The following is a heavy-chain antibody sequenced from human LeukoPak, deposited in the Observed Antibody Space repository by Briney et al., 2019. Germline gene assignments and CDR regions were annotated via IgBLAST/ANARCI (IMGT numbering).Heavy chain of an antibody. J-gene: IGHJ4*02. D-gene: IGHD3-16*01. CDR2: IYYSGST. CDR3: VRGSTLRHYQY. CDR1: GGSISSTTYY. Sequence: SETLSLTCTVSGGSISSTTYYWGWIRRPPGKGLEWIGSIYYSGSTYYNPSLKSRDTVSVDTSKNQFSLILSSVTAADTAVYYCVRGSTLRHYQYWGQGTLVTVSS. V-gene: IGHV4-39*01.